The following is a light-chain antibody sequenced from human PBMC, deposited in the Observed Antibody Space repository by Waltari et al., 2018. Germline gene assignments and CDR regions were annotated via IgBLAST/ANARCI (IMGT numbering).Light chain of an antibody. Sequence: SYELTQPPSVSVSPGQTASITCSGDKLGDKYVCWYQQKPGQSPLLIIYEDKKRPSGIPERFSGYNSGNTATLTISETQAMDEADCYCQAWDSLMIFGGGTKLTVL. CDR3: QAWDSLMI. CDR2: EDK. J-gene: IGLJ2*01. V-gene: IGLV3-1*01. CDR1: KLGDKY.